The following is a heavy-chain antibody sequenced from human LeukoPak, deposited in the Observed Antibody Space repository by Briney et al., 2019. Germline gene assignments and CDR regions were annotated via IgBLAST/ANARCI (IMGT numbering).Heavy chain of an antibody. V-gene: IGHV1-18*04. J-gene: IGHJ6*02. Sequence: ASVKVSCKASGYTFTGYYMHWVRQAPGQGLEWMGWISAYNGNTNYAQKLQGRVTMTTDTSTSTAYMELRSLRSDDTAVYYCARDSQAVTQLYGMDVWGQGTTVTVSS. D-gene: IGHD4-17*01. CDR2: ISAYNGNT. CDR1: GYTFTGYY. CDR3: ARDSQAVTQLYGMDV.